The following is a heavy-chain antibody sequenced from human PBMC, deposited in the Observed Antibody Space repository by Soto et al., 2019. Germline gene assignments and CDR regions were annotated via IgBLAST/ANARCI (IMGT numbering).Heavy chain of an antibody. J-gene: IGHJ4*02. Sequence: EVQLVESGGGLVQPGRSLRLSCAASGFTFDDYAMHWVRQAPGKGLEWVSGISWNSGSIGYADSVKGRFTISRDNAKNSLYLQMNSLRAEDTALYYCAKGVVPYYFDYWGQGTLVTVSS. CDR3: AKGVVPYYFDY. D-gene: IGHD2-15*01. CDR1: GFTFDDYA. CDR2: ISWNSGSI. V-gene: IGHV3-9*01.